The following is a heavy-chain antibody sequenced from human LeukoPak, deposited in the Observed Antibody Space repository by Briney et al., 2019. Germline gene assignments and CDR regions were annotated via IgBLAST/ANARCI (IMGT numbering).Heavy chain of an antibody. CDR1: GGSISSSSYY. Sequence: PSETLSLTCTVSGGSISSSSYYWGWIRQPPGKGLEWIGSIYYSGSTYYNPSLKSRVTISVDTSKNQFSLKLSSVTAADTAVYYCARHYYDSSGYYYEPFDYWGQGTLVTVSS. J-gene: IGHJ4*02. CDR2: IYYSGST. D-gene: IGHD3-22*01. CDR3: ARHYYDSSGYYYEPFDY. V-gene: IGHV4-39*01.